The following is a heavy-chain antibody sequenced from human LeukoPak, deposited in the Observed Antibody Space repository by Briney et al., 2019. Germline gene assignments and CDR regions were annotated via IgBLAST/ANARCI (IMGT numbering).Heavy chain of an antibody. CDR2: IGEEKFDSWT. CDR3: ASEWGSAAGFQH. V-gene: IGHV3-23*01. D-gene: IGHD6-13*01. J-gene: IGHJ1*01. CDR1: GFTFSNYP. Sequence: GGSLRLSCAASGFTFSNYPMGWVRQAPGKGLEWLSAIGEEKFDSWTKSADSVKGRFTISRDNSENTLYLQMNSLRAEDTAVYYCASEWGSAAGFQHWGQGTLVTVSS.